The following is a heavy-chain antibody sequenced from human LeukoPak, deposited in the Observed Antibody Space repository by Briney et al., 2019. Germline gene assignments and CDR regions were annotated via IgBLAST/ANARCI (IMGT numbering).Heavy chain of an antibody. Sequence: GSSVQVSCKACGYTFTSCYMHWVRQPPAQGLEGMGIINPSGGSTSHPQKFQGRVTMTRGTSTSTVYMELSSLRSEDTAVYYCARSGEGYDFWSGYPYWGQGTLVTVSS. CDR1: GYTFTSCY. CDR2: INPSGGST. J-gene: IGHJ4*02. CDR3: ARSGEGYDFWSGYPY. V-gene: IGHV1-46*01. D-gene: IGHD3-3*01.